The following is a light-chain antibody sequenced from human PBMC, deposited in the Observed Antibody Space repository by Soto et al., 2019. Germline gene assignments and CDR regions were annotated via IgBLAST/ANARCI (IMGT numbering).Light chain of an antibody. CDR1: QTVSSNY. CDR3: QQYTGPPTT. CDR2: GAF. Sequence: EIVLTPSPGTLSLSPGERASLSCRASQTVSSNYLAWCQQRPGQAPRLLIYGAFTRAAGIPDRFSGSGSGTDFTLTITRLEPEDSAVYFCQQYTGPPTTFGQGTRLEIK. J-gene: IGKJ5*01. V-gene: IGKV3-20*01.